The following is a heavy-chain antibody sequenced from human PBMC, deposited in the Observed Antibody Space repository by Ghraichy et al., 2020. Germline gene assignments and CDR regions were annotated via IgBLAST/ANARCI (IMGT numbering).Heavy chain of an antibody. J-gene: IGHJ4*02. Sequence: GGSLRLSCAASGFTVSSNYMSWVRQAPGKGLEWVSVIYSGGSTYYADSVKGRFTISRDNSKNTLYLQMNSLRAEDTAVYYCARDTNPVDYGSGSYYKWARDYWGQGTLVTVSS. V-gene: IGHV3-53*01. D-gene: IGHD3-10*01. CDR3: ARDTNPVDYGSGSYYKWARDY. CDR2: IYSGGST. CDR1: GFTVSSNY.